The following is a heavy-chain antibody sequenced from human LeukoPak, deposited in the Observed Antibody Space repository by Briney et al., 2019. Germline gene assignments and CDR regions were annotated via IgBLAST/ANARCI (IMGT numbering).Heavy chain of an antibody. CDR2: INHSGST. D-gene: IGHD2/OR15-2a*01. Sequence: KPSETLSLTCAVYGGSFSGYYWSWIRQPPGKGLEWIGEINHSGSTNYNPSLKSRVTISVDTSKNQFSLKLSSVTAADTAAYYCASRRILDYFDYWGQGTLVTVSS. CDR3: ASRRILDYFDY. J-gene: IGHJ4*02. CDR1: GGSFSGYY. V-gene: IGHV4-34*01.